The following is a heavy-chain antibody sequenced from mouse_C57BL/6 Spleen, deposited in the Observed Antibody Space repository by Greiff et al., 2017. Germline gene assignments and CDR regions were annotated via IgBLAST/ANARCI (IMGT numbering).Heavy chain of an antibody. CDR1: GYSITSGYY. CDR3: ARGYYGSLDY. J-gene: IGHJ2*01. D-gene: IGHD1-1*01. CDR2: ISYDGSN. V-gene: IGHV3-6*01. Sequence: ESGPGLVKPSQSLSLTCSVTGYSITSGYYWNWIRQFPGNKLEWMGYISYDGSNNSNPSLKNRISITRDTSKNQFFLKLNSVTTEDTATYYCARGYYGSLDYWGQGTTLTVSS.